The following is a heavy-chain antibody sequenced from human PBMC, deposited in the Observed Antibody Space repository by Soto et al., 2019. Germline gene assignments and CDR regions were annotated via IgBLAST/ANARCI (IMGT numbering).Heavy chain of an antibody. J-gene: IGHJ4*02. CDR3: ASGRNYYDSSGYAD. CDR1: GGSISSGGYY. V-gene: IGHV4-31*03. CDR2: IYYSGST. D-gene: IGHD3-22*01. Sequence: LTCTVSGGSISSGGYYWSWIRQHPGKGLEWIGYIYYSGSTYYNPSLKSRVTISVDTSKNQFSLKLSSVTAADTAVYYCASGRNYYDSSGYADWGQGTLVTVSS.